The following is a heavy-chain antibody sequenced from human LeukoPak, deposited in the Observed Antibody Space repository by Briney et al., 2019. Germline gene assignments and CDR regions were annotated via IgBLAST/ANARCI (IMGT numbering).Heavy chain of an antibody. J-gene: IGHJ4*02. D-gene: IGHD1-1*01. V-gene: IGHV4-34*01. CDR2: INHSGST. CDR1: GGSFSGYY. Sequence: SETLSLTCAVYGGSFSGYYWSWIRQPPGKGLEWIGEINHSGSTNYNPSLKSRVTISVDTSKNQFSLKLSSVTAADTAVYYCARVGGTLGYFDYWGQGTLVTVSS. CDR3: ARVGGTLGYFDY.